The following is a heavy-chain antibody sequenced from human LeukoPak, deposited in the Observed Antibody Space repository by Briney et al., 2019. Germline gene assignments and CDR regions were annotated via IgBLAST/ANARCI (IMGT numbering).Heavy chain of an antibody. J-gene: IGHJ6*03. CDR1: GFTFSTYG. Sequence: GGSLRLSCAASGFTFSTYGMTWVRQAPGKGLEWVSAISGSAATTFYADSVKGRFTISRDNSKNTLYLQMNSLRAEDTAVYYCAKGGLTVTMGYYYYYMDVWGKGTTVTVSS. V-gene: IGHV3-23*01. CDR2: ISGSAATT. CDR3: AKGGLTVTMGYYYYYMDV. D-gene: IGHD4-17*01.